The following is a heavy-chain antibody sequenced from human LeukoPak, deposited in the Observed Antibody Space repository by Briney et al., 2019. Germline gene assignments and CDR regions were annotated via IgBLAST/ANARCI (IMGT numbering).Heavy chain of an antibody. D-gene: IGHD4-11*01. CDR3: AREVPGSNQIFDY. CDR2: INPNSGGT. V-gene: IGHV1-2*02. J-gene: IGHJ4*02. CDR1: GYTFTGYY. Sequence: ASVKVSCKASGYTFTGYYMHWVRQAPGQGLEWMGWINPNSGGTNYAQKFQGRGTMTRDTSISTAYMELSRLRSDDTAVYYCAREVPGSNQIFDYWGQGTLVTVSS.